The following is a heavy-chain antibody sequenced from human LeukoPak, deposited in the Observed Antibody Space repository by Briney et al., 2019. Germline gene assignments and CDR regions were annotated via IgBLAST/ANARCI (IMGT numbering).Heavy chain of an antibody. CDR2: ISGSGGST. Sequence: GGSLRLSCAASGFTVSSNYMSWVRQAPGKGLEWVSAISGSGGSTYYADFVKGRFTISRDNSKHTLYLQMNSLRAEDTAVYYCASTIFGVVITPDYWGQGTLVTVSS. CDR1: GFTVSSNY. CDR3: ASTIFGVVITPDY. V-gene: IGHV3-23*01. J-gene: IGHJ4*02. D-gene: IGHD3-3*01.